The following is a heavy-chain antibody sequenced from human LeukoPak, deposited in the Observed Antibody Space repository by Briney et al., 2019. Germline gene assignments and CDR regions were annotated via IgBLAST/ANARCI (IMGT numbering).Heavy chain of an antibody. V-gene: IGHV1-18*01. CDR3: GRRKNYYDSSGYHDY. CDR2: ISAYNGNT. D-gene: IGHD3-22*01. Sequence: ASVKVSCKASGYTFTNYGFSWVRQAPGQGLEWMGWISAYNGNTNSAQKFQGRVTMTTGTSTSTAYMELRSLRSDDTAVYYCGRRKNYYDSSGYHDYWGQGTLVTVSS. CDR1: GYTFTNYG. J-gene: IGHJ4*02.